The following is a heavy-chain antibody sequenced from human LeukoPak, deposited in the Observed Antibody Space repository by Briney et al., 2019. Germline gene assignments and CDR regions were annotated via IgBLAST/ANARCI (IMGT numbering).Heavy chain of an antibody. J-gene: IGHJ6*02. CDR1: GYTFTSYG. Sequence: ASVKVSCKASGYTFTSYGISWVRQAPGQGLEWMGWISAYNGNTNYAQKLQGRVTMTTDTSTSTAYIELRSLRSDDAAVYYCARDIVVVPAAMPGYYYYYGMDVWGQGTTVTVSS. V-gene: IGHV1-18*01. D-gene: IGHD2-2*01. CDR2: ISAYNGNT. CDR3: ARDIVVVPAAMPGYYYYYGMDV.